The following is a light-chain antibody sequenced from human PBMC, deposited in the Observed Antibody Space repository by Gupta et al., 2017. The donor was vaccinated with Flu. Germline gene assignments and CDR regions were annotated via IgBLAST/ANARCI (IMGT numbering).Light chain of an antibody. CDR1: DANIGHNA. V-gene: IGLV1-44*01. CDR2: CDN. J-gene: IGLJ1*01. CDR3: AARDDSRRSLV. Sequence: QSVLTQPPSASGTPGQRVSISSSGSDANIGHNAVNWYTEFPGTAPKLLVCCDNQRPSGVPDRFSASKSGTSASLAIRVLQSEDEADYYCAARDDSRRSLVFGTGTKLTVL.